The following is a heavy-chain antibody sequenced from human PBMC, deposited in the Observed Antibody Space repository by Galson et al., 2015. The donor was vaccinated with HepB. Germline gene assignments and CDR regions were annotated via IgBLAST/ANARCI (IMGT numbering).Heavy chain of an antibody. V-gene: IGHV3-74*01. CDR3: ARELVYPAEIDY. J-gene: IGHJ4*02. D-gene: IGHD2-8*01. CDR1: GFTFSSYW. CDR2: ISSDRSSK. Sequence: SLRLSCAASGFTFSSYWMHWVRQAPGKGLVWVSRISSDRSSKRYADSVKGRFTISRDNAKNTVYLQMSSLRAEDTAVYYCARELVYPAEIDYWGQGTLVTVSS.